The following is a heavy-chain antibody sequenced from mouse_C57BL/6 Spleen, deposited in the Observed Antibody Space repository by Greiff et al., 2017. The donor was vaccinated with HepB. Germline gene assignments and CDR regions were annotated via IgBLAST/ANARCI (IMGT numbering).Heavy chain of an antibody. CDR1: GYTFTSYW. D-gene: IGHD2-3*01. CDR2: IYPGSGST. V-gene: IGHV1-55*01. Sequence: QVQLQQPGAELVKPGASVKMSCKASGYTFTSYWITWVKQRPGQGLEWIGDIYPGSGSTNYNEQFKSKATLTVDTSSSTAYMQLSSLTSEDSAVYYCARKKVSDGYYALYAMDYWGQGTSVTVSS. J-gene: IGHJ4*01. CDR3: ARKKVSDGYYALYAMDY.